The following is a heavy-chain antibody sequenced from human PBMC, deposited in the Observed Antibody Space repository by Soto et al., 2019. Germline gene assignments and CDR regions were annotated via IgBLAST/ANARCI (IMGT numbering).Heavy chain of an antibody. CDR1: GYTVSNYG. D-gene: IGHD1-1*01. CDR3: ARGSDRYNWNDPWDY. J-gene: IGHJ4*02. V-gene: IGHV1-18*01. Sequence: ASVKVSCKASGYTVSNYGVSWFRQAPGQGLEWLGWITNYKSQTIYTQNLPGRVTMTTDTSTNTAYMELRSLRSDDTAVYYCARGSDRYNWNDPWDYWGQGTQVTAPQ. CDR2: ITNYKSQT.